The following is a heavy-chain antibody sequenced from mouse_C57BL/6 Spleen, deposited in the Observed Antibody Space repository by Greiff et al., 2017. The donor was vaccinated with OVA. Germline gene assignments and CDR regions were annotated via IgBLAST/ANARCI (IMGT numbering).Heavy chain of an antibody. J-gene: IGHJ2*01. V-gene: IGHV1-22*01. D-gene: IGHD3-2*02. CDR1: GYTFTDYN. CDR2: INPNNGGT. Sequence: EVQLQQSGPELVKPGASVKMSCKASGYTFTDYNMHWVKQSHGKSLEWIGYINPNNGGTSYNQKFKGKATLTVNKSSSTAYMELRSLTSEDSAVYYCARKVDSSGFHFDYWGQGTTLTVSS. CDR3: ARKVDSSGFHFDY.